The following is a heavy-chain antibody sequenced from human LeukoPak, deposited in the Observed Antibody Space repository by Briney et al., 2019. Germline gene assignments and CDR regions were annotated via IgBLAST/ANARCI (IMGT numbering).Heavy chain of an antibody. CDR3: ARDQGTMTGAFDY. D-gene: IGHD3-22*01. V-gene: IGHV3-64*01. CDR2: ISSNGGST. Sequence: GASVKVSCKVSGYTLTELSMHWVRQAPGKGLEYVSAISSNGGSTYYANSVKGRFTISRDNSKNTLSFQMGSLRAEDMAVYYCARDQGTMTGAFDYWGQGTLVTVSS. J-gene: IGHJ4*02. CDR1: GYTLTELS.